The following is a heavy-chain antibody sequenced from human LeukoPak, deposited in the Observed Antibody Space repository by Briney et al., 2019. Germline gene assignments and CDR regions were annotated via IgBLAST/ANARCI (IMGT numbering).Heavy chain of an antibody. CDR1: GFTFSSYA. D-gene: IGHD1-1*01. CDR2: ISSSSAYI. J-gene: IGHJ5*02. CDR3: ARESTTKWFDP. V-gene: IGHV3-21*01. Sequence: GGSLRLSCAASGFTFSSYAMSWVRQAPGKGLEWVSSISSSSAYIYYADSVKGRFTISRDNAKNSLYLQLNSLRAEDTAVYYCARESTTKWFDPWGQGTLVTVSS.